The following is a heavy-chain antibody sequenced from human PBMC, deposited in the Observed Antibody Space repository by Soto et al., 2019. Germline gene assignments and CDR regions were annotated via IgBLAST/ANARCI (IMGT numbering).Heavy chain of an antibody. Sequence: EMQLVESGGGLVQPGGSLRLSCAASGFTFSNYWMHWVRQAPGKGLVWISRINRDGTTSEYADPVKGRFTISRDNAKNVVYLQMNSLRAEDTAIYSCVRLLDVDYWGQGTLVTVSS. CDR1: GFTFSNYW. V-gene: IGHV3-74*03. CDR2: INRDGTTS. J-gene: IGHJ4*02. CDR3: VRLLDVDY. D-gene: IGHD3-10*01.